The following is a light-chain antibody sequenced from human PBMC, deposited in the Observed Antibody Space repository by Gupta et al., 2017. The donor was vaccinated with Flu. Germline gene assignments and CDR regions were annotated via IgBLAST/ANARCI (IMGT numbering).Light chain of an antibody. CDR3: SSYTTSSTLV. V-gene: IGLV2-14*01. CDR2: EVI. J-gene: IGLJ1*01. CDR1: RGDIGDYKY. Sequence: TRGDIGDYKYVSWYQQYPGKAPKLIIYEVINRPSRVSDRFSGSKSGNTASLTISGLQAEDEADDFCSSYTTSSTLVFGSGTTVTVL.